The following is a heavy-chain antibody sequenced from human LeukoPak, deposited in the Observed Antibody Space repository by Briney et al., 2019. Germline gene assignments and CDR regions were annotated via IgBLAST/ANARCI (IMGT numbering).Heavy chain of an antibody. CDR2: IYYSGST. J-gene: IGHJ5*02. D-gene: IGHD5-12*01. V-gene: IGHV4-59*08. CDR1: GGSISSYY. CDR3: ARVPSAYDPNWFDP. Sequence: SETLSLTCTVSGGSISSYYWSWIRQPPGKGLEWIGYIYYSGSTNYNPSLKSRVTISVDTSKNQFSLKLSSVTAADTAVYYCARVPSAYDPNWFDPWGQGTLVTVSS.